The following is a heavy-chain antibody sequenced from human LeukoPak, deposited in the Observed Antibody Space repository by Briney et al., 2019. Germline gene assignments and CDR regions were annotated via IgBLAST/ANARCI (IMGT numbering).Heavy chain of an antibody. D-gene: IGHD2-21*02. V-gene: IGHV1-18*01. CDR3: ARDVWCGGDCYSVY. CDR2: ISANNVNT. Sequence: GASVKVSCKASGYTFSSYGFTWVRQAPGQGLEWMGWISANNVNTNYAQILQGRVTMTTDTSTSTAYMELRSLRSEDTAVYYCARDVWCGGDCYSVYWGQGTLVTVSS. J-gene: IGHJ4*02. CDR1: GYTFSSYG.